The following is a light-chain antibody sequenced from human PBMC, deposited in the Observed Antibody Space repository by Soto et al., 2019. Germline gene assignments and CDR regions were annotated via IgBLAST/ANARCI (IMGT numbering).Light chain of an antibody. J-gene: IGLJ2*01. CDR3: QSYDCLSGSVA. CDR2: GNY. V-gene: IGLV1-40*01. CDR1: RSNIGAGFD. Sequence: QSVLTQPPSVSGAPGQRVTISCTGSRSNIGAGFDVHWYQKLPGTAPKLLIYGNYNRPSGVPDRFSGSKSGTSASLAITGLQAEDEADYYCQSYDCLSGSVALGGGTKLTVL.